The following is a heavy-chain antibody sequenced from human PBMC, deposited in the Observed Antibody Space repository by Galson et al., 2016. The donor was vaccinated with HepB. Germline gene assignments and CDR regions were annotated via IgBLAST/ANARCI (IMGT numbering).Heavy chain of an antibody. J-gene: IGHJ4*02. Sequence: SVKVSCKASGYTFTTSGISWVRQAPGHALERMGWISTYSGNTEYAQKFQGRLTLTTDSSTTTAFMALRSLRFDVTALDYCSRDVQYRFDSWGQGALVTVSS. CDR3: SRDVQYRFDS. CDR2: ISTYSGNT. D-gene: IGHD2/OR15-2a*01. V-gene: IGHV1-18*01. CDR1: GYTFTTSG.